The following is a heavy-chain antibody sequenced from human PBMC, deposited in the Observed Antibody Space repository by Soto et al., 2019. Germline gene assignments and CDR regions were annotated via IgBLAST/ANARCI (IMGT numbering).Heavy chain of an antibody. V-gene: IGHV3-33*01. CDR3: ARDGDVNTGFGKDY. CDR2: IWYDGTQK. J-gene: IGHJ4*02. D-gene: IGHD3-16*01. Sequence: QVQLEESGGGVVQPGRSLRLSCEASGFTFNTYSMHWVRQPPGKGLEWLAAIWYDGTQKYYADSVKGRFTISRDNSKNTLYLQMTSLSAEDTAMYYCARDGDVNTGFGKDYWGQGTLVTVSS. CDR1: GFTFNTYS.